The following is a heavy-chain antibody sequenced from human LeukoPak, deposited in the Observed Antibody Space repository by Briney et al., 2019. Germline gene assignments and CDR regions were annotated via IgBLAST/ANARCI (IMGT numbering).Heavy chain of an antibody. CDR3: ANQAYYYDSSGYYYYFDY. D-gene: IGHD3-22*01. CDR1: GFTFSSYA. V-gene: IGHV3-23*01. CDR2: ISGSGGRT. Sequence: PGGSLRLSCAASGFTFSSYAMSWVRQAPGKGLEWVSAISGSGGRTYYADSVKGRFTISRDNSKNTLYLQMNSLRAEDTAVYYCANQAYYYDSSGYYYYFDYWGQGTLVTVSS. J-gene: IGHJ4*02.